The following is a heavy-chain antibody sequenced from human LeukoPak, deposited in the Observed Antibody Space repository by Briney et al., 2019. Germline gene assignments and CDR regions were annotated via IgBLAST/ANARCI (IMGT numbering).Heavy chain of an antibody. Sequence: GGSQRLSCAASGFTFSDYYMSWIRQAPGKGLEWVSYICSSSSDTKYADSVKGRVTISRDNVKKSLYLQMNSLRAEVTAVYYCASDFIHRGGEGDYWGQGTLVTVSS. D-gene: IGHD2-21*01. CDR2: ICSSSSDT. CDR1: GFTFSDYY. CDR3: ASDFIHRGGEGDY. V-gene: IGHV3-11*05. J-gene: IGHJ4*02.